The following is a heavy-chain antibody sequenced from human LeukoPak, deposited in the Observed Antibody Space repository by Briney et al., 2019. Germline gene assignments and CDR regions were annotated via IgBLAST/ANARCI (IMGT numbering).Heavy chain of an antibody. Sequence: GGSLRLSCAASGFTFSSHGMHWVRQAPGKGLEWVAFIRYDGSNKYYADSVKGRFTISRDNSKNTLYLQMNSLRAEDTAVYYCAKGMATINSHKRKFDYWGQGTLVTVSS. V-gene: IGHV3-30*02. CDR3: AKGMATINSHKRKFDY. D-gene: IGHD5-24*01. J-gene: IGHJ4*02. CDR2: IRYDGSNK. CDR1: GFTFSSHG.